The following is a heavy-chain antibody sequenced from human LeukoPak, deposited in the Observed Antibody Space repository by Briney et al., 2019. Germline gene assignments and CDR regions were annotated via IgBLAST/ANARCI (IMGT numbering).Heavy chain of an antibody. V-gene: IGHV3-7*03. CDR2: IKQDGSEK. J-gene: IGHJ6*02. CDR1: GFTFSSYW. D-gene: IGHD1-1*01. CDR3: VKDMHDVSGSLDHQFGMDV. Sequence: GGSVRLSCAASGFTFSSYWMSWVRQAPGKGLEWVANIKQDGSEKYYVDSVRGRFTIARDNAKNSLYLQMDSLRPEDTALYYCVKDMHDVSGSLDHQFGMDVWGQGTTVTVSS.